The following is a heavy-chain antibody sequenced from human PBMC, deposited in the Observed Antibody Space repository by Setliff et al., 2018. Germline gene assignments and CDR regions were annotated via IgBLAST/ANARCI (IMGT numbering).Heavy chain of an antibody. J-gene: IGHJ6*03. CDR1: GASISGDGYY. V-gene: IGHV4-61*08. CDR2: IYTTVSANSVST. Sequence: PSETLSLTCIVSGASISGDGYYWSWIRQHPGKGLEWIGQIYTTVSANSVSTNYNPSLQSRVTISVDTSKNQFSLKLSSVTAADTAVYYCARMTGFLYTDVWGKGTTVTVSS. D-gene: IGHD3-3*01. CDR3: ARMTGFLYTDV.